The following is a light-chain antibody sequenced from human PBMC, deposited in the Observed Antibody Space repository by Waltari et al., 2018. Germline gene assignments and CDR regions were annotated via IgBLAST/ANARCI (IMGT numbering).Light chain of an antibody. CDR2: DVS. J-gene: IGLJ2*01. CDR3: SSQSSNDVVL. CDR1: SNDVGGYNS. V-gene: IGLV2-14*01. Sequence: QSALTQPASVSGSPGQSVTIFCAGTSNDVGGYNSVSCYQEHPGQAPRVLIYDVSDRPSGVSDRFSCSKSGNTASLTISGLQAEDEADYYCSSQSSNDVVLFGGGTKLTVL.